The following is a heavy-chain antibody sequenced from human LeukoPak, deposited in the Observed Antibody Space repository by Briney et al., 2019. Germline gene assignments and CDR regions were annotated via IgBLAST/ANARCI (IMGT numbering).Heavy chain of an antibody. CDR1: GFTFSSYT. CDR3: ARGVPGIAAAGTGDYFDY. D-gene: IGHD6-13*01. J-gene: IGHJ4*02. CDR2: ISGSNSYI. Sequence: SGGSLRLSCAASGFTFSSYTMHWIRQAPGKGLEWVSSISGSNSYIFYADSVKGRFTVSRDNAKDSLYLQMNSLRAEDTAVYYCARGVPGIAAAGTGDYFDYWGQGTLVTVSS. V-gene: IGHV3-21*01.